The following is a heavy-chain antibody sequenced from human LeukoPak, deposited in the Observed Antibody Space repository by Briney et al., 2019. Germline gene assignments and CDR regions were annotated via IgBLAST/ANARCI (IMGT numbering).Heavy chain of an antibody. CDR3: AKALAN. V-gene: IGHV3-23*01. J-gene: IGHJ4*02. CDR2: INHNGDNT. D-gene: IGHD1/OR15-1a*01. CDR1: GFTFSSYA. Sequence: GGSLRLSCGASGFTFSSYAMSWVRQAPGKGLEWVSTINHNGDNTYYADSVKGRFTISRDNFKNTLYLQMNSLRAEDTAVYYCAKALANRGQGTLVTVSS.